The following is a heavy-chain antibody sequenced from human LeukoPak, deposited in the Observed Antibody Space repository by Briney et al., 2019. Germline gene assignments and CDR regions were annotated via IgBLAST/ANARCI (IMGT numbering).Heavy chain of an antibody. D-gene: IGHD6-13*01. CDR3: ANSIAAAGTGLPYYYYGMDV. V-gene: IGHV1-2*02. J-gene: IGHJ6*02. CDR1: GYTFTGYY. CDR2: INPNSGGT. Sequence: ASVKVSCKASGYTFTGYYMHWVRQAPGQGREWMGWINPNSGGTNYAQKFQGRVTMTRDTSISTAYMELSRLRSDDTAVYYCANSIAAAGTGLPYYYYGMDVWGQGTTVTVSS.